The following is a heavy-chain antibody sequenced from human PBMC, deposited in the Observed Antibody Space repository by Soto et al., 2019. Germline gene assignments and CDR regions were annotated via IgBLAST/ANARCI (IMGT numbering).Heavy chain of an antibody. J-gene: IGHJ4*02. CDR2: INPNNGNT. V-gene: IGHV1-8*01. CDR1: GYTFTSYD. Sequence: ASVKVSCKASGYTFTSYDISWVRQATGQGLEWMGWINPNNGNTGYAQKLQGRVTMTRNTSTSTAYMELRSLRSDDTAVYYCARGFSNYESDYWGQGTLVTVSS. D-gene: IGHD4-4*01. CDR3: ARGFSNYESDY.